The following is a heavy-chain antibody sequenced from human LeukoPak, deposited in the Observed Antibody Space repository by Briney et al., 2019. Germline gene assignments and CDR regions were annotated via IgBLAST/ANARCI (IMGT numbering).Heavy chain of an antibody. CDR3: ATNTVKAYFDY. CDR1: GFTFSIAT. CDR2: IADRSGTI. J-gene: IGHJ4*02. V-gene: IGHV3-23*01. Sequence: GGSLRLSCAASGFTFSIATMTWVRQAPGKGLEWVSAIADRSGTIYYVDSVRGRFTISRDNSKNTLYLQMNSLRAEDTAVYYCATNTVKAYFDYWGQGTLVTVSS. D-gene: IGHD4-17*01.